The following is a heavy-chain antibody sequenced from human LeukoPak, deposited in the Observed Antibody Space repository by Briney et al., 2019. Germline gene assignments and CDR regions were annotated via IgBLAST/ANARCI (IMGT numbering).Heavy chain of an antibody. V-gene: IGHV4-39*01. CDR1: GGSSNSHSYY. J-gene: IGHJ4*02. Sequence: SETLSLTCTVSGGSSNSHSYYWGWIRQPPGTGLEWIGSVYYDGTSYSNPSLQSRAAVFVDTSRDQFSLDLSFVTAADTALYYCVRHVSTNTGYFDSCGQGTLVSVSS. CDR3: VRHVSTNTGYFDS. CDR2: VYYDGTS. D-gene: IGHD5-24*01.